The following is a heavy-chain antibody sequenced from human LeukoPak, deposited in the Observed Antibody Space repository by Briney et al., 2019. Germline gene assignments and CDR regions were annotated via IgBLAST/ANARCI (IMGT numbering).Heavy chain of an antibody. CDR2: INSDGSNK. J-gene: IGHJ4*02. V-gene: IGHV3-74*01. Sequence: PGGSLRPSCAASGFTFSSYWMHWVRQAPGKGLVWVSRINSDGSNKGYADSVKGRFTISRDNAKNTLYLQMNSLRAEDTAVYYCARGEMALLYWGQGTLVTVSS. CDR1: GFTFSSYW. CDR3: ARGEMALLY. D-gene: IGHD5-24*01.